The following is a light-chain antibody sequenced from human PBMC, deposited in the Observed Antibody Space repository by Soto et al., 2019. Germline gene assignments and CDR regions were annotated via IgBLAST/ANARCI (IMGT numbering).Light chain of an antibody. CDR3: SSYTSSSTLV. CDR2: DVS. CDR1: SSDVGTYNY. J-gene: IGLJ2*01. V-gene: IGLV2-14*01. Sequence: QSALTQPASVSGSPGQSITISCTGTSSDVGTYNYISWYQQHAGKVPKLIIYDVSKRPSGVSDRFSGSKSGNTASLTISGPQAEDEADYYCSSYTSSSTLVFGGGTKLTVL.